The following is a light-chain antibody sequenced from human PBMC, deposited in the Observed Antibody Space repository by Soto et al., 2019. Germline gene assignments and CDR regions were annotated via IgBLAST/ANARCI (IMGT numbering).Light chain of an antibody. J-gene: IGKJ5*01. CDR2: AAS. Sequence: IQLTQSPSSLSASVGDRVTITCRASQGISSYLAWYQQKPGKAPKLLIYAASTLQSRVPSRFSGSGSGTDFTLTISSLQPEDFATDYCQQHDTFGQGTRLEIK. V-gene: IGKV1-9*01. CDR1: QGISSY. CDR3: QQHDT.